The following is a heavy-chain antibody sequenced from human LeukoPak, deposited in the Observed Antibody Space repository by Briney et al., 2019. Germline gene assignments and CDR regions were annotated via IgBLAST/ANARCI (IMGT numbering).Heavy chain of an antibody. CDR3: AKDLMPHSSGSLFDY. V-gene: IGHV3-23*01. J-gene: IGHJ4*02. CDR2: ISGSGGST. D-gene: IGHD3-22*01. Sequence: GGSLRLSCAASGFTFSSYAMSWVRQAPGKGLEWVSAISGSGGSTYYADSVKGRFTISRDNSKNTLYLQMNSLRAEDTAVYYCAKDLMPHSSGSLFDYWGPGTLVTVSS. CDR1: GFTFSSYA.